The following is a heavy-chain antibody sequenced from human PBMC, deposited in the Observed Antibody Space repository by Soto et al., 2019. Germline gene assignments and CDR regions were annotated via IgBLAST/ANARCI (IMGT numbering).Heavy chain of an antibody. Sequence: GASVKVSCKASGYTFTSYYMHWVRQAPGQGLEWMGIINPSGGSTSYAQKFQGRVTMTRDTSTSTVYMELSSLRSEDTAVYYCARDLGATRHPDAFDIWGQGTMVTVSS. J-gene: IGHJ3*02. D-gene: IGHD1-26*01. CDR2: INPSGGST. CDR1: GYTFTSYY. CDR3: ARDLGATRHPDAFDI. V-gene: IGHV1-46*01.